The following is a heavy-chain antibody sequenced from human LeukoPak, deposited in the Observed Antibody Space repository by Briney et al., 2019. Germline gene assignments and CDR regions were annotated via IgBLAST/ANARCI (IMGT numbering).Heavy chain of an antibody. V-gene: IGHV3-23*01. J-gene: IGHJ3*02. Sequence: GGSLRLSCAASGFTFSSYAMSWVRQAPGKGLEWVSAISGSGGSTYYADSVKGRFTISRDNAKNSLYLQMNSLRAEDTALYYCAKGGYYFSDAFDIWGQGTMVTVSS. CDR3: AKGGYYFSDAFDI. D-gene: IGHD3-22*01. CDR1: GFTFSSYA. CDR2: ISGSGGST.